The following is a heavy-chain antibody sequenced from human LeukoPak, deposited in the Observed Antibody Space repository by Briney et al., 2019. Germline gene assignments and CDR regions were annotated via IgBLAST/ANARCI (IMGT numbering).Heavy chain of an antibody. CDR3: AKAISCSDGTCSFFDY. CDR2: ISGSGSST. J-gene: IGHJ4*02. Sequence: PGGSLRLSCAASGFTFSSYAMSWVRQAPGQGLEWVSAISGSGSSTYYADSVKGRFTISRDNSKNTLYLQVNSLRGEDTAVFYCAKAISCSDGTCSFFDYWGQGALVTVSS. V-gene: IGHV3-23*01. CDR1: GFTFSSYA. D-gene: IGHD2-15*01.